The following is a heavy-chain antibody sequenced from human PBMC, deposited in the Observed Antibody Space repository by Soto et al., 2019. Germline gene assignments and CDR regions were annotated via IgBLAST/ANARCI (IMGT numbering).Heavy chain of an antibody. CDR1: GFTFSSYG. V-gene: IGHV3-30*18. CDR2: ISYDGSNK. J-gene: IGHJ3*02. Sequence: QVPLVESGGGVVQPGRSLRLSCAASGFTFSSYGMHWVRQAPGKGLEWVAVISYDGSNKYYADSVKGRFTISRDNSKNTLYLQMNSLRAEDTAVYYCAKGLIRYFDWLLSVAFDIWGQGTMVTVSS. CDR3: AKGLIRYFDWLLSVAFDI. D-gene: IGHD3-9*01.